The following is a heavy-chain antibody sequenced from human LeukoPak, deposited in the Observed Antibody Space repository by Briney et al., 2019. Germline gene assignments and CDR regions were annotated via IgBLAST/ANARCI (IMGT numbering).Heavy chain of an antibody. CDR1: GFTFGDYA. D-gene: IGHD6-13*01. CDR3: ARDQIAAAGTHIDY. CDR2: ISGSGVST. V-gene: IGHV3-23*01. J-gene: IGHJ4*02. Sequence: GGSLRLSCTASGFTFGDYAMSWFRQAPGKGLEWVSAISGSGVSTYYVNSVKGRFTISRDNSKNTLYLQMNSLRAEDTAVYYCARDQIAAAGTHIDYWGQGTLVTVSS.